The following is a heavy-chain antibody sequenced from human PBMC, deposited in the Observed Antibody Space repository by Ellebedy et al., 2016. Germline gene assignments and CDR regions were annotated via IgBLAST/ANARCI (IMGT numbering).Heavy chain of an antibody. V-gene: IGHV3-23*01. Sequence: GESLKISXAASGFTFGDYAMHWVRQGPGKGLEWVSSISRSGDSTQYADSVKGRFVVSRENSKNTMYLQMNSLRAEDTAVYYCVRYFSDSSGYYSSFDSWGQGTLVTVSS. CDR2: ISRSGDST. D-gene: IGHD3-22*01. J-gene: IGHJ4*02. CDR3: VRYFSDSSGYYSSFDS. CDR1: GFTFGDYA.